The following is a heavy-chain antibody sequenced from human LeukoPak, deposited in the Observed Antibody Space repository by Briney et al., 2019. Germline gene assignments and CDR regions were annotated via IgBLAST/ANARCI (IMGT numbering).Heavy chain of an antibody. D-gene: IGHD3-22*01. Sequence: GGSLRLSCAASGFTFSNAWMSWVRQAPGKGLEWVGRIKSKTDGGTTDYAAPVKGRFTISRDDSKNTLYLQMNSLKTEDTAVYYCTTCYYDSSGFDYWGQGTLVTVSS. CDR1: GFTFSNAW. V-gene: IGHV3-15*01. CDR2: IKSKTDGGTT. CDR3: TTCYYDSSGFDY. J-gene: IGHJ4*02.